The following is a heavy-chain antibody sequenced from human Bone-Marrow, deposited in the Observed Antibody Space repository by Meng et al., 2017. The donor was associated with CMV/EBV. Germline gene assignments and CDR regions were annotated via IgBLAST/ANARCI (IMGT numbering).Heavy chain of an antibody. Sequence: GESLKISCAASGFTFSSYSMNWVRQAPGKGLEWVSSISSISNYIYYADSLKGRFTISRDNAKNSLYLQMNGLRAEDTAVYSCARDRLWFGELRGPYGGMDVWGQGTTVTVYS. D-gene: IGHD3-10*01. V-gene: IGHV3-21*01. CDR2: ISSISNYI. CDR3: ARDRLWFGELRGPYGGMDV. CDR1: GFTFSSYS. J-gene: IGHJ6*02.